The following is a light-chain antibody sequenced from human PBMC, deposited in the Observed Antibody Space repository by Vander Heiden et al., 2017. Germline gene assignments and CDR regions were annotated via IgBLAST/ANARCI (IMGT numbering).Light chain of an antibody. J-gene: IGLJ3*02. Sequence: QSVLTQPPSVSAAPGQKVTISCSGSSSNIGNNYVSWYQQLPGTAPKRPIYDNNQRPSGIPDRFSGSKSGTSATLGITGLQTGDEADYYCGTWDSSLSAGVFGGGTRLTVL. CDR1: SSNIGNNY. CDR3: GTWDSSLSAGV. CDR2: DNN. V-gene: IGLV1-51*01.